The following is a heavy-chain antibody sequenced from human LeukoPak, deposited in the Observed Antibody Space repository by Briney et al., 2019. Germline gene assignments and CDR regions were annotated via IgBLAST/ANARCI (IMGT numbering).Heavy chain of an antibody. CDR1: SGSFSGYY. CDR2: IYYSGST. J-gene: IGHJ4*02. CDR3: ARYGDYWFDY. D-gene: IGHD4-17*01. Sequence: SETLSLTCAVYSGSFSGYYWSWIRQPPGKGLEWIGYIYYSGSTNYNPSLKSRVTISVDTSKNQFSLKLSSVTAADTAVYYCARYGDYWFDYWGQGTLVTVSS. V-gene: IGHV4-59*01.